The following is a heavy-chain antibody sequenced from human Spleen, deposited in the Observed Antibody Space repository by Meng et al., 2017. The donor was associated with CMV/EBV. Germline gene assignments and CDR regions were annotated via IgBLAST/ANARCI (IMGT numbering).Heavy chain of an antibody. V-gene: IGHV3-48*03. CDR3: ARVSGGNYYYGMDV. Sequence: GESLKISCAASGFTFSSYEMNWVRQAPGKGLEWVSYISSSGSTIYYADSVKGRFTISRDNAKNSLYLQMNSLRAEDTAVYYCARVSGGNYYYGMDVWGQGTTVTVSS. J-gene: IGHJ6*02. CDR2: ISSSGSTI. D-gene: IGHD2-15*01. CDR1: GFTFSSYE.